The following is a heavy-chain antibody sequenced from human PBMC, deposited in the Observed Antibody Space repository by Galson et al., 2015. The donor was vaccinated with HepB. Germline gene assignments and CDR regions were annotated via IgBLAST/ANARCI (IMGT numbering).Heavy chain of an antibody. CDR1: GYTLTELS. V-gene: IGHV1-2*02. Sequence: SVKVSCKVSGYTLTELSMHWVRQAPGQGLEWMGWINPNSGGTNYAQKFQGRVTMTRDTSISTAYMELSRLRSDDTAVYYCARGGAVVPAAKGDYYYYMDVWGKWTTGTVSS. CDR2: INPNSGGT. CDR3: ARGGAVVPAAKGDYYYYMDV. J-gene: IGHJ6*03. D-gene: IGHD2-2*01.